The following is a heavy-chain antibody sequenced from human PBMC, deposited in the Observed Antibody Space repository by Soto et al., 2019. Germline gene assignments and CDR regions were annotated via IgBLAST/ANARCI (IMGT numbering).Heavy chain of an antibody. CDR1: GGSISSGSYS. D-gene: IGHD2-21*01. CDR3: ARQTLLPDY. J-gene: IGHJ4*02. V-gene: IGHV4-30-2*03. Sequence: PSETLSLTCAVSGGSISSGSYSWSWIRQPPGKGLEWIGSIYYSGTTYYNPSLKSRVTISVDTSKNQFSLKLRSVTAADTAVYYCARQTLLPDYWGQGTLVTVSS. CDR2: IYYSGTT.